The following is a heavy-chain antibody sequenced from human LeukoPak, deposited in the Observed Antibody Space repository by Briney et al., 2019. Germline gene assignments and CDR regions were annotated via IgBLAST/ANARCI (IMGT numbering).Heavy chain of an antibody. J-gene: IGHJ6*02. Sequence: GGSLRLSCAASEFTFSTYAIHWVRQAPGKGLDWVALISSDGSIKYYVDSVKGRFTISRDNSKNTLFLQMNSLRAEDTAVYYCARDAGSAVGHYYTMDVWGQGTTVTASS. CDR1: EFTFSTYA. CDR2: ISSDGSIK. V-gene: IGHV3-30-3*01. CDR3: ARDAGSAVGHYYTMDV.